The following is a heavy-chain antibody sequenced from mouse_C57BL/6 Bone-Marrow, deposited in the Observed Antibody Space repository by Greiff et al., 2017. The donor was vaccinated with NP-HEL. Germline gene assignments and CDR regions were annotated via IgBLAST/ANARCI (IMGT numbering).Heavy chain of an antibody. CDR3: ARWGITTVVAPYAMDY. CDR2: ILPGSGST. V-gene: IGHV1-9*01. Sequence: QVQLQQSGAELMKPGASVKLSCKATGYTFTGYWIEWVKQRPGHGLEWIGEILPGSGSTNYNEKFKGKATFTADTSSNTAYMQLSSLTTEDSAIYYCARWGITTVVAPYAMDYWGQGTSVTVSS. D-gene: IGHD1-1*01. CDR1: GYTFTGYW. J-gene: IGHJ4*01.